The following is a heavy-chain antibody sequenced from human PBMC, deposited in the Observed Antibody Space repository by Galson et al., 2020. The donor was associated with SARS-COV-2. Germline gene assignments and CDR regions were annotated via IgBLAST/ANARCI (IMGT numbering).Heavy chain of an antibody. D-gene: IGHD5-12*01. CDR1: GGSISSGNYY. Sequence: ETSETLSLTCAVSGGSISSGNYYWSWIRQPPGKGLEWIGYTYHSGNIFYNPSLKSRTTISADRSKNQFSLKLISVTAADTAVYYCSSVWGGYVGPRAYWGQGTLVTVSS. CDR2: TYHSGNI. J-gene: IGHJ4*02. CDR3: SSVWGGYVGPRAY. V-gene: IGHV4-30-2*01.